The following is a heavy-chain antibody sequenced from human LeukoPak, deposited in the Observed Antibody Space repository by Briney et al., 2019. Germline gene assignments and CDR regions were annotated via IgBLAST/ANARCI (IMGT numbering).Heavy chain of an antibody. J-gene: IGHJ4*02. CDR3: VRNVWSRLDY. CDR2: IKQDGSEK. D-gene: IGHD3-16*01. V-gene: IGHV3-7*05. Sequence: GGSLRLSCAASRXSFSSYWMSWVRQGPGKGLEWVATIKQDGSEKDYVDSVKGRFTISRDNAKNSLYLQMSSLRAEDTAVYYCVRNVWSRLDYWGQGTLVTVSS. CDR1: RXSFSSYW.